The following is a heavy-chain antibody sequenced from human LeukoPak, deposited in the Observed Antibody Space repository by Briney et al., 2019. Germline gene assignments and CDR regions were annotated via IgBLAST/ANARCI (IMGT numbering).Heavy chain of an antibody. J-gene: IGHJ4*02. D-gene: IGHD1-26*01. CDR2: ISYDGSNK. CDR3: ATADSGSYYSGFDY. V-gene: IGHV3-30*14. Sequence: GRSLRLSCAASGFTFSSYAMHWVHQAPGKGLEWVAVISYDGSNKYYADSVKGRFTISRDNSKNTLYLHMNSLRAEDTAVYYCATADSGSYYSGFDYWGQGTLVTVSS. CDR1: GFTFSSYA.